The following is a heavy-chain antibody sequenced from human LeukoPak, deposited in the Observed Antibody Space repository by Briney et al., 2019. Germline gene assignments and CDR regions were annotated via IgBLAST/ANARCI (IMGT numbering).Heavy chain of an antibody. D-gene: IGHD2-15*01. Sequence: GESLKISCKGSEYSFATYWIGWVRQMPGQGLEWMGIIFPGDSDTRYSPSFQGQVTISADKSISTAYLQWSSLKASVTAIYYCASEYCSGGNCYFDYWGQGTLVTVSS. CDR1: EYSFATYW. CDR2: IFPGDSDT. V-gene: IGHV5-51*01. J-gene: IGHJ4*02. CDR3: ASEYCSGGNCYFDY.